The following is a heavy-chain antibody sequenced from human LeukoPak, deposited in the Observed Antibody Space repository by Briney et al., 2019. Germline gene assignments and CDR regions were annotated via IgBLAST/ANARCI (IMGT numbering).Heavy chain of an antibody. CDR2: IGTAGDT. CDR1: GFTFSSYD. Sequence: GGSLRLSCAASGFTFSSYDMHWVRQATGKGLEWVSAIGTAGDTYYPGSVKGRFTISRENAKNSLYLQMNSLRAGDTAVYYCARGSPVITMVRGVTTEQEFDYWGQGTLVTVSS. CDR3: ARGSPVITMVRGVTTEQEFDY. V-gene: IGHV3-13*01. D-gene: IGHD3-10*01. J-gene: IGHJ4*02.